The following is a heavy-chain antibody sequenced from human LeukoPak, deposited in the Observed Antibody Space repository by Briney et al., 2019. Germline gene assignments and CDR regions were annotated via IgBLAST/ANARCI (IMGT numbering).Heavy chain of an antibody. J-gene: IGHJ4*02. CDR2: IYTSGST. CDR3: ARVRCSGGSCPIDY. Sequence: PSETLSLTCTVSGGSISSYYWSWIRQPAGKGLEWIGRIYTSGSTNYNPSLKSRVTMSVDTSKNQFPLKLSSVTAADTAVYYCARVRCSGGSCPIDYWGQGTLVTVSS. D-gene: IGHD2-15*01. V-gene: IGHV4-4*07. CDR1: GGSISSYY.